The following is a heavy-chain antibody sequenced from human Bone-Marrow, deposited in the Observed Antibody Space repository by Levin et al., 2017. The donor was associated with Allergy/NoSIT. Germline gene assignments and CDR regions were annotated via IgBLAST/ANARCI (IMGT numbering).Heavy chain of an antibody. CDR3: ARHPHYYYYYYMDG. J-gene: IGHJ6*03. CDR2: FSYSGST. V-gene: IGHV4-39*01. CDR1: GGSISSSSYY. Sequence: SETLSLTCTVSGGSISSSSYYWGWIRQPPGKGLEWIGSFSYSGSTYYNPSFKSRVTISVDTAKNQYSLKLSSVTAADTAVYYCARHPHYYYYYYMDGWGKGTTVTVSS.